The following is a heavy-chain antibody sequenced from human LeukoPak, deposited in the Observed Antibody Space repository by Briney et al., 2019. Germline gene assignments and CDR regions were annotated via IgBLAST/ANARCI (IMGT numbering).Heavy chain of an antibody. D-gene: IGHD3-22*01. J-gene: IGHJ4*02. CDR2: IYYSGST. V-gene: IGHV4-31*03. CDR1: GGSISSGGYY. CDR3: ARGLDSSGYFDY. Sequence: SETLSLTCTVSGGSISSGGYYWSWIRQHPGKGLEWIGYIYYSGSTYYNPSLKSRVTISVDTSKNQFSLKLSSVTAADTAVYYRARGLDSSGYFDYWGQGTLVTVSS.